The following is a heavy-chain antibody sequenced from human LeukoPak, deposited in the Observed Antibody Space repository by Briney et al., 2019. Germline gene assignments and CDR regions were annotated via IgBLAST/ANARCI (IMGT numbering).Heavy chain of an antibody. CDR3: AKSQLERRYEYYFDY. CDR2: ISWNSGSI. CDR1: GFTFDDYA. Sequence: GRSLRLSCAASGFTFDDYAMHWVRQAPGKGLEWASGISWNSGSIGYADSVKGRFTISRDNAKNSLYLQMNSLRAEDMALYYCAKSQLERRYEYYFDYWGQGTLVTVSS. J-gene: IGHJ4*02. V-gene: IGHV3-9*03. D-gene: IGHD1-1*01.